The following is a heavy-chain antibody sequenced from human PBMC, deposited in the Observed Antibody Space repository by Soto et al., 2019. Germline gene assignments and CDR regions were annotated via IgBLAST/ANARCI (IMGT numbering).Heavy chain of an antibody. CDR3: ARLPPHPGGSLGRCLTIPAYSLHRSPDP. Sequence: RQVYRQGLEWLGWIRDYNGNTNYAQKLQDRVTMTTDTSTSTAYMELRSLRSDDTAVYYCARLPPHPGGSLGRCLTIPAYSLHRSPDP. J-gene: IGHJ5*02. V-gene: IGHV1-18*01. D-gene: IGHD2-15*01. CDR2: IRDYNGNT.